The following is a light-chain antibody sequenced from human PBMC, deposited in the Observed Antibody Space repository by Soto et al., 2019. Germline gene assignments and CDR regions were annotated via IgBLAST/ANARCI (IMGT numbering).Light chain of an antibody. CDR2: DNS. Sequence: QSVLTQPPSVSGAPGQRVTISCSGSTSNIGAGYAVHWYQQLPGTAPKLLIYDNSDRPSGVPDRFSGSKSGASASLAITGLQAEDEADYSCQSYDSRLSGASVFGTGTKLTVL. CDR3: QSYDSRLSGASV. V-gene: IGLV1-40*01. CDR1: TSNIGAGYA. J-gene: IGLJ1*01.